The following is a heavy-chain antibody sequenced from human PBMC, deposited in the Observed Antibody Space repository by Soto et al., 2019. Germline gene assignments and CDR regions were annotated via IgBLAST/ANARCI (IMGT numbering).Heavy chain of an antibody. Sequence: QVQLQESGPGLVKPSGTLSLTCAVSGGSISSSNWWSWVRQPPGKGLEWIGEIYHSGSTNYNPSLKSRVTISVDKSKNQFSLKLSSVTAADTAVYYCARLSLSLKHGDYSYYYGMDVWGQGTTVTVSS. D-gene: IGHD4-17*01. CDR2: IYHSGST. V-gene: IGHV4-4*02. CDR1: GGSISSSNW. J-gene: IGHJ6*02. CDR3: ARLSLSLKHGDYSYYYGMDV.